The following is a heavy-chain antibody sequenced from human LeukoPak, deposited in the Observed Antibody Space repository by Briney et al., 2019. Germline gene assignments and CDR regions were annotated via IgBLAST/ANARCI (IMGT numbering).Heavy chain of an antibody. V-gene: IGHV4-4*02. CDR2: IYHSGDT. D-gene: IGHD5-18*01. Sequence: SEALSLTCAVSGDSISSSNSTWWSWVRQSPGTGLEWIGEIYHSGDTNYNPSLKSRVTISGDKSKNQFSLKLSSVTAADTAVYYCAGQGHIGYTYGYWGQGTLVTVSS. J-gene: IGHJ4*02. CDR3: AGQGHIGYTYGY. CDR1: GDSISSSNSTW.